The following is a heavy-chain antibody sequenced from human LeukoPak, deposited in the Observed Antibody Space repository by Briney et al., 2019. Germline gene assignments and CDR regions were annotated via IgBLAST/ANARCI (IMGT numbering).Heavy chain of an antibody. J-gene: IGHJ4*02. Sequence: PSETLSLTCAVYGGSFSGYYWSWIRQPPGKGLEWIGEINHSGSTNYNPSLKSRVTISVDTSKNQFSLKLSSVTAADTAVCYCARKYGAQGEFDYWGQGTLVTVSS. CDR2: INHSGST. D-gene: IGHD4-17*01. CDR1: GGSFSGYY. CDR3: ARKYGAQGEFDY. V-gene: IGHV4-34*01.